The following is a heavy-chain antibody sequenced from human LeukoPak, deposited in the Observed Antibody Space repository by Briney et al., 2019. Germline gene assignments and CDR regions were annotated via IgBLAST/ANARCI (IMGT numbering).Heavy chain of an antibody. V-gene: IGHV3-23*01. D-gene: IGHD3-10*01. J-gene: IGHJ3*01. Sequence: GGSLRLSCAASGFTFSSYAMTWVRQAPGKGLEWVSGISGSGDRTYYADSVKGRFTISRDNSKNTVYLQMNSLRAEDTAVYYCVKERMLWFGELSAFDVWGQGTVVTVSS. CDR2: ISGSGDRT. CDR3: VKERMLWFGELSAFDV. CDR1: GFTFSSYA.